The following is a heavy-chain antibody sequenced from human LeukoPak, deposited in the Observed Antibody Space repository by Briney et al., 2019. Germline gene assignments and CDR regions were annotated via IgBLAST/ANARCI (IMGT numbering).Heavy chain of an antibody. J-gene: IGHJ4*02. V-gene: IGHV3-7*03. D-gene: IGHD6-19*01. Sequence: DSMKGRFTISRDNAKNSLYLQMNSLRAEDTAVYYCAKDLPGIAVAGSTYFDYWGQGTLVTVSS. CDR3: AKDLPGIAVAGSTYFDY.